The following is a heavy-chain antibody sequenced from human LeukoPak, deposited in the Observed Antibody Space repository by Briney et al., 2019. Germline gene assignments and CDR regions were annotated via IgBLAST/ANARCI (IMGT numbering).Heavy chain of an antibody. V-gene: IGHV4-59*01. CDR1: GGSISTYY. CDR2: IYYSGST. CDR3: ARSFSPNYYDLLDY. J-gene: IGHJ4*02. D-gene: IGHD3-22*01. Sequence: SETLSLTCTVSGGSISTYYWRWLRQPPGKGLEWVGYIYYSGSTNYNPSLKSRVTISLDTSKNQFSLKLTSVTAADTAMYYCARSFSPNYYDLLDYWGQGTLVTVSS.